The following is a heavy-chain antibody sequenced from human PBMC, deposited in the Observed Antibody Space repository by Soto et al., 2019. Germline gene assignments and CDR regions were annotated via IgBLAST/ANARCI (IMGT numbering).Heavy chain of an antibody. CDR3: RGITWFRGMEV. D-gene: IGHD3-10*01. J-gene: IGHJ6*02. CDR2: TYYKSKWNN. CDR1: GASVSRNSSG. Sequence: SPTISLSFVISGASVSRNSSGWNCIRQSPSRGLEWRGRTYYKSKWNNDYALSVQSRITIYPDTSKNEFSLHLYSVTPDDRAVYYCRGITWFRGMEVWGQGTSVTVSS. V-gene: IGHV6-1*01.